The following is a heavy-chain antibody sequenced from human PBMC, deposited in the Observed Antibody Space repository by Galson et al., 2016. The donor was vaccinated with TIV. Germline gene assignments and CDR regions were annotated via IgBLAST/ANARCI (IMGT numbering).Heavy chain of an antibody. J-gene: IGHJ6*03. D-gene: IGHD2-15*01. CDR3: ARDRVVDATYYFHYYYMDV. Sequence: SLRLSCAASRLSVSINYMTWVRQAPGKGLEWVSLISDGGNTYYPDSVKGRFTISRDNSKNTLYLQMNSLTVEDTAVYYCARDRVVDATYYFHYYYMDVWGKGAMVTVSS. CDR1: RLSVSINY. V-gene: IGHV3-66*02. CDR2: ISDGGNT.